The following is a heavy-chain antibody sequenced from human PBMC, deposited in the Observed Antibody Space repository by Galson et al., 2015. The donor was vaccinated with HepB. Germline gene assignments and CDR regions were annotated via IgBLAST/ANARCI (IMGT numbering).Heavy chain of an antibody. Sequence: SLRLSCAASGFTFSRYWMNWVRQAPGKGLEWVANIKQDGTEKYYADSVKGRFTISRDNAKNSLYVQMNSLRAEDTAFYYCARDYDTVARPLWYFDRWGRGPLATVS. CDR1: GFTFSRYW. CDR2: IKQDGTEK. J-gene: IGHJ2*01. D-gene: IGHD4-23*01. CDR3: ARDYDTVARPLWYFDR. V-gene: IGHV3-7*01.